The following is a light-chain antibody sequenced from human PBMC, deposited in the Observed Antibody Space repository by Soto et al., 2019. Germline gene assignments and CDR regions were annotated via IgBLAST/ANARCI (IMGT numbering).Light chain of an antibody. CDR1: SSDVGGYNY. J-gene: IGLJ2*01. V-gene: IGLV2-11*01. CDR3: GSYAGSYHTV. Sequence: QSALTQPRSVSGSPGQSVTISCTGTSSDVGGYNYVSWYQQHPGKAPKLMIYDVSKRPSGVPDRFSGSKSGNTASLTISGLQAKDEADYYFGSYAGSYHTVFGGGTNLTVL. CDR2: DVS.